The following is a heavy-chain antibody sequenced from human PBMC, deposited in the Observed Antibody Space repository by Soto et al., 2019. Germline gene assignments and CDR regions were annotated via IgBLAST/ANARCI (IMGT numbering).Heavy chain of an antibody. CDR2: ISGSGSPT. J-gene: IGHJ4*01. V-gene: IGHV3-23*01. D-gene: IGHD5-12*01. CDR1: GFTFSSYA. CDR3: VRDRTATVATSIDY. Sequence: EVQLLESGGGLVQPGGSLRLSCAASGFTFSSYAMSWVRQAPGKGLEWVSAISGSGSPTYYADSVKGRFTISRDNARDSLHLQMNSLRVEDSAVYYCVRDRTATVATSIDYWGHGTLVTVSS.